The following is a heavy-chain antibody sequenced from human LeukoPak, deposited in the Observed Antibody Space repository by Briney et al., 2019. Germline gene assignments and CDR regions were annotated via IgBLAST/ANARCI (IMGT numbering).Heavy chain of an antibody. CDR2: IYYSGTT. J-gene: IGHJ5*02. D-gene: IGHD1-14*01. V-gene: IGHV4-39*07. Sequence: SETLSLTCTVSGGSISSNSDYWGWIRQPPGTGLEWIGSIYYSGTTYYNPSLKSRVTISVDTSRNQFSLNLSSMTAADTAVYYCARGRPYNVGLPPWFDPWGQGTLVTVSS. CDR1: GGSISSNSDY. CDR3: ARGRPYNVGLPPWFDP.